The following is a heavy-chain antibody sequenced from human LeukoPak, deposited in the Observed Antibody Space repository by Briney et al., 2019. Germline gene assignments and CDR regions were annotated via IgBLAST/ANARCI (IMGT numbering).Heavy chain of an antibody. CDR2: INHSGST. D-gene: IGHD3-3*01. CDR3: ARTMYYDFWSAKIYYYMDV. V-gene: IGHV4-34*01. J-gene: IGHJ6*03. Sequence: PSETLSLTCAVYGGSFSGYYWSWIRQPPGKGLEWIGEINHSGSTNYNPSLKSRVTISVDTSKNQFSLKLSSVTAADTAVYYCARTMYYDFWSAKIYYYMDVWGKGTTVTVSS. CDR1: GGSFSGYY.